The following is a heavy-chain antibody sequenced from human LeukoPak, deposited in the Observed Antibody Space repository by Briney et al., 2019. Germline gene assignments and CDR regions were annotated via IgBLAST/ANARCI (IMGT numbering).Heavy chain of an antibody. D-gene: IGHD6-6*01. CDR2: IYYSGST. Sequence: SETLSLTCTVSGGSISSSSYYWGWIRQPSGEGLEWIGTIYYSGSTYYNPSLKSRVTISVDTSKNQFSLKLSSVTAADTAVYYCGRPLYSSSPTSPFRYWGQGTLVTVSS. J-gene: IGHJ4*02. V-gene: IGHV4-39*01. CDR1: GGSISSSSYY. CDR3: GRPLYSSSPTSPFRY.